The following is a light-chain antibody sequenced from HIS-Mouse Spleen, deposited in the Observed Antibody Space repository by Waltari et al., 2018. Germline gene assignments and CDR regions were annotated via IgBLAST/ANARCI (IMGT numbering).Light chain of an antibody. J-gene: IGKJ1*01. Sequence: DIQLTQSPSFVSASVGARVTITRRASQGISSYLAWYQQKPGKAPKLLIYAASTLQSGVPSRFSGSGSGTEFTLTISSLQPEDFATYYCQQLNSYPPTFGQGTKVEIK. CDR3: QQLNSYPPT. CDR2: AAS. V-gene: IGKV1-9*01. CDR1: QGISSY.